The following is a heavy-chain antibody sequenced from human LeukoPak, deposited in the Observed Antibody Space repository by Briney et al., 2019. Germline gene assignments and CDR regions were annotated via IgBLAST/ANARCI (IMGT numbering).Heavy chain of an antibody. CDR2: FDPEEGET. Sequence: ASVKVSCKASGYTFTSYYMHWVRQAPGKGLEWMGGFDPEEGETVYAQKFQGRVTMTEDTSTHTAYMELNSVRSEDTAVYYCATDLTGTTTGHYWGQGTLVIVSS. J-gene: IGHJ4*02. D-gene: IGHD1-20*01. CDR1: GYTFTSYY. CDR3: ATDLTGTTTGHY. V-gene: IGHV1-24*01.